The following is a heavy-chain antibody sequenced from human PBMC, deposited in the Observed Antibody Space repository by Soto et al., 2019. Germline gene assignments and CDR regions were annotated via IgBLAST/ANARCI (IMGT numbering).Heavy chain of an antibody. V-gene: IGHV4-4*02. Sequence: QVQLQESGPGLVKPSGTLALTCAVSGVSVTRSNWWSWVRQSPGKGLEWIGEVYHSGSTRYNPSPNSRVTLSVDISRNQFSLRLTSVTAADTAVYYCAREGISSSFDPWGQGILVTVSS. D-gene: IGHD2-15*01. CDR2: VYHSGST. CDR1: GVSVTRSNW. CDR3: AREGISSSFDP. J-gene: IGHJ5*02.